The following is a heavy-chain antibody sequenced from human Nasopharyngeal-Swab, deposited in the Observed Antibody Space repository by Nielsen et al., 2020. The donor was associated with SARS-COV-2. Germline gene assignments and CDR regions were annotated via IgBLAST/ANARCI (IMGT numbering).Heavy chain of an antibody. CDR1: GGSFSGYY. CDR3: ARLATMIRGDYTTYYNGDMDV. V-gene: IGHV4-34*01. J-gene: IGHJ6*02. CDR2: INYSGST. D-gene: IGHD3-10*01. Sequence: SQTLSLTCGVYGGSFSGYYWNWIRQAPGKGLEWIGEINYSGSTNYNPSLKSRVTISVDTSKNQFSLRLSSVTAADTAGYYCARLATMIRGDYTTYYNGDMDVWGQGTTVTLSS.